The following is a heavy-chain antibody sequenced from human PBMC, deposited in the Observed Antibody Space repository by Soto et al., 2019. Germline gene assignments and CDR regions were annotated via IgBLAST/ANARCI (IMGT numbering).Heavy chain of an antibody. J-gene: IGHJ4*02. CDR2: ISGSGGST. D-gene: IGHD4-17*01. CDR1: GFTFSSYA. V-gene: IGHV3-23*01. Sequence: GGSLRLSCAASGFTFSSYAMSWVRQAPGKGLEWVSTISGSGGSTYYADSVKGRFTISRDNSKNTLFLQMNSLRAEDTAIYYCAKDRGTTVTTLYWGQGTLVTVSS. CDR3: AKDRGTTVTTLY.